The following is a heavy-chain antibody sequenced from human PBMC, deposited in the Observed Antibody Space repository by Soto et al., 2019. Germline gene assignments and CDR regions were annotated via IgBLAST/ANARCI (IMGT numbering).Heavy chain of an antibody. V-gene: IGHV4-59*01. CDR2: IYYSGST. J-gene: IGHJ4*02. CDR3: AREGSGSSIGLFDY. Sequence: PSDTLCLTCTVSGGSISSYYWSWIRQPPGKGLEWIGYIYYSGSTNYNPSLKSRVTISVDTSKNQFSLKLSSVTAADTAVYYCAREGSGSSIGLFDYWGQGTLVTVSS. CDR1: GGSISSYY. D-gene: IGHD1-26*01.